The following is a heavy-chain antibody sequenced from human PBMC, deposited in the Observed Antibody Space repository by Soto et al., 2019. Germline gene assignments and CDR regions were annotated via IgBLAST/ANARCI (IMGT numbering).Heavy chain of an antibody. J-gene: IGHJ6*01. Sequence: QVQLVESGGGVVQPGTSLRLSCVASGFGFNFFGIHWVRQAPGKGLEWVAGISGDASRIYYADDLKGRVTISRVNSENTLYLQMNSLRPEDTALYYCARDRDAGWFVMDVWGQGTRVTV. CDR1: GFGFNFFG. CDR3: ARDRDAGWFVMDV. D-gene: IGHD3-10*01. V-gene: IGHV3-30*03. CDR2: ISGDASRI.